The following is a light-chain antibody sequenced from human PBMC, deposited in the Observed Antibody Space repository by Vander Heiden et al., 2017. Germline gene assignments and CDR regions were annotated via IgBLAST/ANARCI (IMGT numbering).Light chain of an antibody. V-gene: IGKV1-33*01. CDR2: DAS. J-gene: IGKJ3*01. Sequence: IHVTQSPSSLSASVGDRVTITCQASQDISNYLAWYQQKPGKAPKLLIYDASNLETGVPSRFSGSGSGTDFTFTISSLQPEDFATYYCQQVDSLLFTFGHGTNVDI. CDR1: QDISNY. CDR3: QQVDSLLFT.